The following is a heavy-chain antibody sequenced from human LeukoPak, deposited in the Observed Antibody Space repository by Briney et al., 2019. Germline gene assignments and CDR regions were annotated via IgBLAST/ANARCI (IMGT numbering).Heavy chain of an antibody. D-gene: IGHD6-19*01. CDR1: GYTFTSTG. V-gene: IGHV1-18*01. CDR3: ARDAPQWRNTFDF. Sequence: ASVKVFCKASGYTFTSTGICWVRQAPGQGLEWMGWVSTYNGNTNYAQKFQGRVTMTTDTSTSTAYMELRSLRFDDTAVYYCARDAPQWRNTFDFWGQGTMVTVSS. CDR2: VSTYNGNT. J-gene: IGHJ3*01.